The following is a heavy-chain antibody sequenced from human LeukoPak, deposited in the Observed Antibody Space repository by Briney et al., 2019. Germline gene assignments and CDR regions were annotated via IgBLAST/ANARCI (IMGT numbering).Heavy chain of an antibody. CDR2: MYYSGSP. CDR3: ARTEESGYNYGYFGYYYYMDV. V-gene: IGHV4-59*01. Sequence: SETLSLTCTVSGGSISSYYWSWIRQPPGKGLEWIGYMYYSGSPNYNPSLKSRVTMSVDTSKNQVSLKLTSVTAADTAVYYCARTEESGYNYGYFGYYYYMDVWGEGTTVTVSS. D-gene: IGHD5-18*01. CDR1: GGSISSYY. J-gene: IGHJ6*03.